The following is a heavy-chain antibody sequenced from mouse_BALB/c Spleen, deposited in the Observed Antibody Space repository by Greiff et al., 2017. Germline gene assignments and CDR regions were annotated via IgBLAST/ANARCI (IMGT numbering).Heavy chain of an antibody. J-gene: IGHJ4*01. CDR1: GFSLTSYG. CDR3: ARKGYYGNPYAMDY. D-gene: IGHD2-1*01. V-gene: IGHV2-2*02. Sequence: VQLQQSGPGLVQPSQSLSITCTVSGFSLTSYGVHWVRQSPGKGLEWLGVIWSGGSTDYNAAFISRLSISKDNSKSQVFFKMNSLQANDTAIYYCARKGYYGNPYAMDYWGQGTSVTVSS. CDR2: IWSGGST.